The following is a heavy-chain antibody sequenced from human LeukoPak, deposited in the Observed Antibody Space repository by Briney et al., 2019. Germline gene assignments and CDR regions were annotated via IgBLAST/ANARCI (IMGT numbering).Heavy chain of an antibody. V-gene: IGHV4-61*01. D-gene: IGHD5-18*01. J-gene: IGHJ3*02. Sequence: SETLSLTCTVSGGSVSSGSYYWSWIRQPPGLALGWIGYIYYSGSTKYNPSLKSRVTISVDMSKNPFSLKLSSVTAADTAVYYCARSDTVSDAFDIRGQGTMVTVSS. CDR1: GGSVSSGSYY. CDR3: ARSDTVSDAFDI. CDR2: IYYSGST.